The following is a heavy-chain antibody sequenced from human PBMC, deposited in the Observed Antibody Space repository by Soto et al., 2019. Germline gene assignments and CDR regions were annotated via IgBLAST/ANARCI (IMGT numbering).Heavy chain of an antibody. Sequence: QVHLVQSGAEVKKPGASMKVSCKASGYSFNSFYVHWVRQAPGQGLEWLGLINPGGGRTTYAQKFPGRVSVNRDTSTSTVYMELSSLRSEDTAVYYCARDMHPTTPYYYYYGIDVWGQGTTVTVSS. V-gene: IGHV1-46*02. CDR1: GYSFNSFY. CDR2: INPGGGRT. D-gene: IGHD1-26*01. J-gene: IGHJ6*02. CDR3: ARDMHPTTPYYYYYGIDV.